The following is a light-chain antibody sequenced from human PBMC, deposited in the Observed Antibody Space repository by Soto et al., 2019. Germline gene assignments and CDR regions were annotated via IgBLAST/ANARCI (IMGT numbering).Light chain of an antibody. CDR1: QDIRND. V-gene: IGKV1-6*01. J-gene: IGKJ5*01. CDR2: AVS. Sequence: AIQMTQSPSSLSASVGDRVTITCRASQDIRNDLGWFQQKPGKAPKLLIYAVSTLESGVPSRFSGSGSGTYFTLTISSLQPEDFATYFCLHDYNYPITFGQGTRPEIK. CDR3: LHDYNYPIT.